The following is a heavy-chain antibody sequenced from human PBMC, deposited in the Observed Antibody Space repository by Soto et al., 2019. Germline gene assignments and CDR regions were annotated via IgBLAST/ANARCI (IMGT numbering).Heavy chain of an antibody. CDR3: AKDMRLWFGEIDALDI. V-gene: IGHV3-9*01. J-gene: IGHJ3*02. CDR2: ISWNSGSI. D-gene: IGHD3-10*01. Sequence: EVQLVEPGGGLVQPGRSLRLSCAASGLTFDDYAMHWVRQAPGKGLEWVSGISWNSGSIGYADSVKGRFTISRDNAKNSLYLEVNSLRAEDTALYYCAKDMRLWFGEIDALDIWGQGTMVTVSS. CDR1: GLTFDDYA.